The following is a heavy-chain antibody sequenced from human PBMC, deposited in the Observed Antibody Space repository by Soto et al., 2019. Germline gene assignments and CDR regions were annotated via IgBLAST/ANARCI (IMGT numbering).Heavy chain of an antibody. CDR1: GFTFDDYA. CDR2: ISWNSGSI. CDR3: AKDTYYYDSSGYPL. D-gene: IGHD3-22*01. Sequence: EVQLVESGGGLVQPGRSLRLSCAASGFTFDDYAMHWVRQAPGKGLEWVSGISWNSGSIGYADSVKGRFTISRDNAKNSLYLQMNSLRAEDTALYYCAKDTYYYDSSGYPLWGQGTLVTVSS. J-gene: IGHJ4*02. V-gene: IGHV3-9*01.